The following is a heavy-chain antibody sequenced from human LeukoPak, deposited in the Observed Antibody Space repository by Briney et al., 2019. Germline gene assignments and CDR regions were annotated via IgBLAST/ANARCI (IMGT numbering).Heavy chain of an antibody. CDR3: ARVGEIVVVPAANLAFDI. V-gene: IGHV3-30*03. Sequence: GGSLRLSCAASGFTFSNYAMHWVRQAPGKGLEWVAVISYDGSNRFYADSVRGRFTISRDNSKNTLYLQMNSLRAEDTAVYYCARVGEIVVVPAANLAFDIWGQGTMVTVSS. CDR2: ISYDGSNR. J-gene: IGHJ3*02. D-gene: IGHD2-2*01. CDR1: GFTFSNYA.